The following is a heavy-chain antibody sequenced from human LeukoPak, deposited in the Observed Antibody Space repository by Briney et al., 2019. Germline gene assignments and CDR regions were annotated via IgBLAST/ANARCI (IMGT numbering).Heavy chain of an antibody. V-gene: IGHV4-59*01. CDR3: ARCSPYYDYVWGSYRQYYFDY. D-gene: IGHD3-16*02. CDR2: IYYSGST. CDR1: GGSISSYY. J-gene: IGHJ4*02. Sequence: SETLSLTCTVSGGSISSYYWSWIRQPPGKGLEWIGYIYYSGSTNYNPSLKSRVTISVDTSKNQFSQKLSSVTAADTAVYYCARCSPYYDYVWGSYRQYYFDYWGQGTLVTVSS.